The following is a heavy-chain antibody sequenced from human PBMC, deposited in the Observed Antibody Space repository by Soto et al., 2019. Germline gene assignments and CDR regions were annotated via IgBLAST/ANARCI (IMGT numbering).Heavy chain of an antibody. CDR1: GYTFTSYG. J-gene: IGHJ4*02. V-gene: IGHV1-18*01. D-gene: IGHD5-18*01. CDR3: ARATQLWEFDY. Sequence: ASVKVSCKASGYTFTSYGISWVRQAPGQGLEWMGRISAYNGNTNYAQKFQGRVTITADESTSTAYMELSSLRSEDTAVYYCARATQLWEFDYWGQGTLVTVSS. CDR2: ISAYNGNT.